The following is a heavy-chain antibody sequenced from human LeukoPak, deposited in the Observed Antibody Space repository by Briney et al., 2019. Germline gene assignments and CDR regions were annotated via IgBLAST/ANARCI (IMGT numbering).Heavy chain of an antibody. CDR1: AFTLSTYA. D-gene: IGHD1-26*01. CDR3: AKGPGLPQEWEEYFQH. V-gene: IGHV3-23*01. Sequence: PAGSLTLSCAAAAFTLSTYAMSWVRHAPGKVLEWVSAIIGSGGRTYYANSVKGRFNISTDNSKNTLYMQMTSRRAEDTAVYYCAKGPGLPQEWEEYFQHWGQGTLVTVSS. CDR2: IIGSGGRT. J-gene: IGHJ1*01.